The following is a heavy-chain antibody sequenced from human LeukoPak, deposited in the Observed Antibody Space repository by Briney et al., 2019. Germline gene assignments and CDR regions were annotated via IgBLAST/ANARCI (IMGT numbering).Heavy chain of an antibody. D-gene: IGHD5-12*01. V-gene: IGHV1-46*01. Sequence: ASVKVSCKASGYTFTSYYMHWVRQAPGQGLEWMGIINPSGGSTSYAQKFQGRVTMTRDTSTSTVYMELSSLRSEDTAVYYRARDLEETGYSGYEVMSEVNDYWGQGTLVTVSS. CDR2: INPSGGST. J-gene: IGHJ4*02. CDR1: GYTFTSYY. CDR3: ARDLEETGYSGYEVMSEVNDY.